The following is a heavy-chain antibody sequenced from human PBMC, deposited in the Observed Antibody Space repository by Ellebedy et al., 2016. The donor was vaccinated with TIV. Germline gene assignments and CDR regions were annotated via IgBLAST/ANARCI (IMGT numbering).Heavy chain of an antibody. CDR1: GFTFGSYW. J-gene: IGHJ5*02. CDR3: ARRGSYGDYAVQLNSWLDR. D-gene: IGHD4-17*01. CDR2: IYQDGSET. Sequence: PGGSLRLSCEASGFTFGSYWMSWVRQPPGKGLERVSNIYQDGSETFYSDSAKGRFTITRDNAKNSLSLQMDSLRAEDTTVYYCARRGSYGDYAVQLNSWLDRWGQGTLVTVSS. V-gene: IGHV3-7*01.